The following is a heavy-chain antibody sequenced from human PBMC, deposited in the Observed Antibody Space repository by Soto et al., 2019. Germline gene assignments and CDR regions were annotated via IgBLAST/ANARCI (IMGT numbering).Heavy chain of an antibody. Sequence: GGSLRLSCAASGFTFSSYAMSWVRQAPGKGLEWVSTISGSGGSTYDADSVKGRFTISRDNSKNTLYLQMNSLRAEDTAVYYCAKDGGSGSTRWNNGWFDPWGQGTLVTVS. D-gene: IGHD3-10*01. V-gene: IGHV3-23*01. CDR3: AKDGGSGSTRWNNGWFDP. CDR2: ISGSGGST. CDR1: GFTFSSYA. J-gene: IGHJ5*02.